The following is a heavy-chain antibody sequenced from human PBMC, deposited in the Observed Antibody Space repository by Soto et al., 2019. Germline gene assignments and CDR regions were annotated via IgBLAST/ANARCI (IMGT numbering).Heavy chain of an antibody. D-gene: IGHD1-26*01. V-gene: IGHV4-61*01. CDR3: ARIGLVAHYFDY. Sequence: SETLCLTCSVSGGTIINGYSYLNWIQQHPEKGLEWIGYIYYSGSTNYNPSLKSRVTISVDTSKNQFSLKLSSVTAADTAVYYCARIGLVAHYFDYWGQGTLVTVSS. CDR1: GGTIINGYSY. J-gene: IGHJ4*02. CDR2: IYYSGST.